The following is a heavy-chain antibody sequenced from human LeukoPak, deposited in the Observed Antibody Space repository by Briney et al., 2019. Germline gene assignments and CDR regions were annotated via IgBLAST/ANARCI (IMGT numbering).Heavy chain of an antibody. V-gene: IGHV1-18*01. Sequence: ASVKAPARLLVTPFTSYGISWVRQAPGQGLEWMGWISSYNGNTNYAQKLQGRVTMTTDTSTSTAYMELRSLRSDETAVYYCARVEEYYYVSTRGDYWGQGTLVTVSS. J-gene: IGHJ4*02. D-gene: IGHD3-10*02. CDR3: ARVEEYYYVSTRGDY. CDR2: ISSYNGNT. CDR1: VTPFTSYG.